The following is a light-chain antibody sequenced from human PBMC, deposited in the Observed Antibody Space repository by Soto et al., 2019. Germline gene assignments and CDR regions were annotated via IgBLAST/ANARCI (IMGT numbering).Light chain of an antibody. V-gene: IGKV1-27*01. CDR2: AAS. CDR3: QKYNNAPFT. CDR1: QGIGNY. Sequence: DIQMTQSPSSLSASVRDRVTITCRASQGIGNYLAWCQQRPGKVPKLLISAASTLQSGVPSRFSGSGSGTDFTLTISSLQPEDVATYYCQKYNNAPFTFGPGTKVDLK. J-gene: IGKJ3*01.